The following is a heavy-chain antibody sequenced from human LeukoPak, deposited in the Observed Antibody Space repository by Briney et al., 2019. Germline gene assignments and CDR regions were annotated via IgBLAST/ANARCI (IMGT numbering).Heavy chain of an antibody. CDR1: GFTFSSYT. CDR2: ISSGSSYI. D-gene: IGHD4-23*01. Sequence: GGSLRLSCAASGFTFSSYTMNWVRQAPGKGLEWVSSISSGSSYIYYADSVKGRFTISRDNAKNSLRLQMNSLRVEDTAVYYCATGTEETTVVTPCYWGQGTLVTVSS. CDR3: ATGTEETTVVTPCY. V-gene: IGHV3-21*01. J-gene: IGHJ4*02.